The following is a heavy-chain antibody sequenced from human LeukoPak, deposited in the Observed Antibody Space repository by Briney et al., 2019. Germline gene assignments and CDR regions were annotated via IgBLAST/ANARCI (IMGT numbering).Heavy chain of an antibody. CDR1: GYFISSGYY. CDR3: ARFDSFDVTGYYGGY. CDR2: LFQSETT. J-gene: IGHJ4*02. Sequence: SETLSLTCTVSGYFISSGYYWGWIGQPPGKGLEWIGILFQSETTYYNPSLKSRVTISLDTSKNQFSLKLSSVTAADTAVYYCARFDSFDVTGYYGGYWGQGTLVTVSS. V-gene: IGHV4-38-2*02. D-gene: IGHD1-1*01.